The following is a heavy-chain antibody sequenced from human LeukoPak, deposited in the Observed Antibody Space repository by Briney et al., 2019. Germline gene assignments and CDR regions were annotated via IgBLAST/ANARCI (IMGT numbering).Heavy chain of an antibody. CDR3: ARRSYDSSVYYRYMYYFDD. Sequence: GESLQISSHGSGYSFTTNWIGWARPMPGKGLEWMGIIYPGDSDTRYSPSFQGQVTISVDKSISTAYLQWSSLKASDTAMYYCARRSYDSSVYYRYMYYFDDWGQGTLVTVSS. CDR1: GYSFTTNW. CDR2: IYPGDSDT. J-gene: IGHJ4*02. V-gene: IGHV5-51*01. D-gene: IGHD3-22*01.